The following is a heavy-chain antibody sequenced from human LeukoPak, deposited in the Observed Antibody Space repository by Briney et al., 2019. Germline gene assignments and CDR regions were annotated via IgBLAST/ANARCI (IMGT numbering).Heavy chain of an antibody. J-gene: IGHJ4*02. CDR3: TRSGFSNGYDY. CDR2: ITPDGTDT. Sequence: GGSLRLSCVASGFSFSGHRMHWVRQAPGKGLVAVSRITPDGTDTAYADSVKGRFTISRDNAKNTLYLEMNSLTAEDTALYYCTRSGFSNGYDYWGQGTLVTVSS. V-gene: IGHV3-74*03. CDR1: GFSFSGHR. D-gene: IGHD2-8*01.